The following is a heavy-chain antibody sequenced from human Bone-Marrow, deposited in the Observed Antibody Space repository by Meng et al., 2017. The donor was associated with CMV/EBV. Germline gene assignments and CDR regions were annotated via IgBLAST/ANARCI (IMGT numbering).Heavy chain of an antibody. CDR3: ARENYVGTSPPGY. CDR1: GYTFSAYY. D-gene: IGHD4-23*01. CDR2: INPDSGGT. Sequence: ASVKVSCKASGYTFSAYYMHWVRQAPGQGLEWMGWINPDSGGTDYAQNFQGRVTMTRDTSISTAYMELSRLRSDDTAVYYCARENYVGTSPPGYWGQGTLVTVSS. V-gene: IGHV1-2*02. J-gene: IGHJ4*02.